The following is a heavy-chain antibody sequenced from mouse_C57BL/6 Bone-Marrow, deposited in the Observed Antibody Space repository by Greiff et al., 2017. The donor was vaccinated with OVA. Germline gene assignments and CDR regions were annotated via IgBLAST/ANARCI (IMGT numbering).Heavy chain of an antibody. J-gene: IGHJ2*01. CDR1: GYTFTDYY. Sequence: VQLQQSGPELVKPGASVKISCKASGYTFTDYYMNWVKQSHGKSLEWIGDINPNNGGTSYNQKFKGKATLTVDKSSSTAYMELRSLTSEDSAVYYCAILWLRRGYFDYWGQGTTLTVSS. D-gene: IGHD2-2*01. V-gene: IGHV1-26*01. CDR2: INPNNGGT. CDR3: AILWLRRGYFDY.